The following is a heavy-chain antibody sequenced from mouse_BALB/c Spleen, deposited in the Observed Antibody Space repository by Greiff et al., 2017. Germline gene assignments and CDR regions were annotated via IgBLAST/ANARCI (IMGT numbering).Heavy chain of an antibody. J-gene: IGHJ4*01. Sequence: VQLQQSGAELAKPGASVKMSCKASGYTFTSYWMHWVKQRPGQGLEWIGYINPSTGYTEYNQKFKDKATLTADKSSSTAYMQLSSLTSEDSAVYYCARYPFHYYAIDYWGQGTSVTVSS. CDR2: INPSTGYT. CDR1: GYTFTSYW. CDR3: ARYPFHYYAIDY. V-gene: IGHV1-7*01.